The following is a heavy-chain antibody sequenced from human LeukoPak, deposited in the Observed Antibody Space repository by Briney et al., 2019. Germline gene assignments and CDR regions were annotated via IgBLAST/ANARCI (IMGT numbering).Heavy chain of an antibody. CDR2: ISASGGNT. J-gene: IGHJ4*02. D-gene: IGHD4-17*01. V-gene: IGHV3-23*01. CDR3: ARRGGGDDYFDY. CDR1: GFTFSSYA. Sequence: GGSLRLSCAASGFTFSSYAMSWVRQAPGKGLEWVSGISASGGNTYYADSVKGRFTIPRDNSKNTLYLQMNSLRAEDTAVYYCARRGGGDDYFDYWGQGTLVTVSS.